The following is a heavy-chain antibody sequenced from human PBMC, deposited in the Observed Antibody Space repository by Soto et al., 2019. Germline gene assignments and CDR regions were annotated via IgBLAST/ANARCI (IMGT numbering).Heavy chain of an antibody. CDR1: GFSLTTRGVG. V-gene: IGHV2-5*02. J-gene: IGHJ5*02. D-gene: IGHD3-16*01. CDR3: AHIPNYYQYDWFDP. Sequence: QITLKESGPTLVKPTQTLTLTCTFSGFSLTTRGVGVGWIRQPPGKALECLALIYWDDDKRDSPYLQSRLAITKETSKNQVVLTMTNVDPVDTATYYCAHIPNYYQYDWFDPWGQGTLVSVSS. CDR2: IYWDDDK.